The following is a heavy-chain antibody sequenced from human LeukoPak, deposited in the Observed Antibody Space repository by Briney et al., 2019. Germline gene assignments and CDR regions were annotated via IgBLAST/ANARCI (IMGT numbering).Heavy chain of an antibody. V-gene: IGHV1-2*02. CDR2: INPNSGGT. Sequence: ASVKVSCKASGYTFTGYYMHWVRQAPGQGLEWMGWINPNSGGTNYAQKFQGRVTMTRDTSISTAYMELSRLRSDDTAVYYCARDYEDSISDIVRSGAPFSWGQGTLVTVSS. CDR3: ARDYEDSISDIVRSGAPFS. D-gene: IGHD3-22*01. CDR1: GYTFTGYY. J-gene: IGHJ4*02.